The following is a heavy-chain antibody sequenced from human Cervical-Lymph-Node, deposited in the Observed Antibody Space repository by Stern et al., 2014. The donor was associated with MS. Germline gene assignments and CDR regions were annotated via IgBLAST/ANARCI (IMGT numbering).Heavy chain of an antibody. CDR3: ALSSETSDRWYSLGYDL. V-gene: IGHV1-69*01. CDR2: IFPDFGTP. CDR1: GGTFSKFP. D-gene: IGHD6-13*01. Sequence: QVQLGQSGAEVTKPGSSVKVSCKASGGTFSKFPSSWVRQAPGQGLEWMGGIFPDFGTPTYAQEFRGRVTMTADVSTSTVYMELSSLRSDDTAVYYCALSSETSDRWYSLGYDLWGQETLVTVSS. J-gene: IGHJ5*02.